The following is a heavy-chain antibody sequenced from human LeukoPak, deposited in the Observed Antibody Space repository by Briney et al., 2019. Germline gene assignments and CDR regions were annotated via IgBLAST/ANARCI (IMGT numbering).Heavy chain of an antibody. V-gene: IGHV1-2*02. CDR1: GYTFTGYY. CDR3: ARAISGYSSGWYRYYWFDP. J-gene: IGHJ5*02. Sequence: ASVKVSCKASGYTFTGYYMHWVRQAPGQGLEWMGWINPNSGGTNYAQKFQGRVTMTRDTSISTAYMELSRLRSGDTAVYYCARAISGYSSGWYRYYWFDPWGQGTLVTVSS. CDR2: INPNSGGT. D-gene: IGHD6-19*01.